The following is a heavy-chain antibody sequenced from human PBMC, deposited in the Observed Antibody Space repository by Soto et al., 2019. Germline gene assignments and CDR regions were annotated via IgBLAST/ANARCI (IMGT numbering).Heavy chain of an antibody. Sequence: EVQLVESGGGLVQPGGSLRLSCEAPGFSLTTLWMTWVRQAPGKGLEWVANIKQDGTDIHYLDSVRGRFTISRDNARNSLFLQMNNLRVDDTAIYYCVGGGGWLMEDWGQGALVTVSS. CDR2: IKQDGTDI. V-gene: IGHV3-7*03. CDR3: VGGGGWLMED. D-gene: IGHD6-19*01. J-gene: IGHJ4*02. CDR1: GFSLTTLW.